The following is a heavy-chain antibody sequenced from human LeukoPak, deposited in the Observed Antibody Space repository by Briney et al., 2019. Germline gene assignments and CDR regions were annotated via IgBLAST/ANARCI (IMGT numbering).Heavy chain of an antibody. V-gene: IGHV3-7*01. CDR2: IKRDGSEN. CDR3: AIVPSINIYG. CDR1: GFTFSSNW. J-gene: IGHJ1*01. Sequence: GVNLRLSCTASGFTFSSNWMSWVRQAPGMGLEGVANIKRDGSENYYVVSVKGRFTISRDIAKNSLYLKMIRLIAEDAAVFYCAIVPSINIYGWSQRTLVSASS. D-gene: IGHD3-3*02.